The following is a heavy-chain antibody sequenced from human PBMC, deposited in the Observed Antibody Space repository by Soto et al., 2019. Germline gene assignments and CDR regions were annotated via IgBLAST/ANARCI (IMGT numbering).Heavy chain of an antibody. J-gene: IGHJ2*01. V-gene: IGHV3-64D*09. CDR1: GFTFSSYA. D-gene: IGHD6-19*01. CDR2: ISSNGGST. CDR3: VKSVAAYEYFDL. Sequence: GGSLRLSCSASGFTFSSYAMHWVRQAPGKGLEYVSAISSNGGSTYYADSVKGRFTISRDNSKHTLYLQMSSLRAEDPAVYYCVKSVAAYEYFDLWGRGTLVTVSS.